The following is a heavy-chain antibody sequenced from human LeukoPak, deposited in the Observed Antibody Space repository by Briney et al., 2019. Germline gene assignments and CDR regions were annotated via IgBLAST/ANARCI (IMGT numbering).Heavy chain of an antibody. CDR1: GFPFSSYG. J-gene: IGHJ3*02. D-gene: IGHD6-19*01. Sequence: GGSLRLSCAASGFPFSSYGMSWVRQAPGKGLEWVSAISGSGGSTYYADSVKGRFTISRDNSKNTLYLQMNSLRAEDTAVYYCAKDHYARSSGWYGGGAFDIWGQGTMVTVSS. CDR3: AKDHYARSSGWYGGGAFDI. V-gene: IGHV3-23*01. CDR2: ISGSGGST.